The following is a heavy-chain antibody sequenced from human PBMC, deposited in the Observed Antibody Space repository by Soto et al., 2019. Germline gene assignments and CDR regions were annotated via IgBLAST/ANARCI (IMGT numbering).Heavy chain of an antibody. CDR1: GFNFNTYA. V-gene: IGHV3-21*04. D-gene: IGHD2-15*01. Sequence: PWGSLRLSCAAFGFNFNTYAMHWVRQSPGKGLEWVAFISSGSDYLYYADSVKGRFTVSRDNAKSSLYLQMNSLTDDDTALYYCASEFCSGGSCYSRILDYWGQGSLVTVSS. CDR2: ISSGSDYL. J-gene: IGHJ4*02. CDR3: ASEFCSGGSCYSRILDY.